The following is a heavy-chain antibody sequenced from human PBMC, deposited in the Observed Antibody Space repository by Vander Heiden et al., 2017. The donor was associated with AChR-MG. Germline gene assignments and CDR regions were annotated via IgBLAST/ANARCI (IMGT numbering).Heavy chain of an antibody. CDR2: IWYDGSNK. CDR3: ARDADDSSTEAYYYYYYMDV. CDR1: GFTFSSYG. J-gene: IGHJ6*03. V-gene: IGHV3-33*01. D-gene: IGHD6-13*01. Sequence: QVQLVESGGGVVQPGRSLRLSCAASGFTFSSYGMHWVRQAPGKGLEWVAVIWYDGSNKYYADSVKGRFTISRDNSKNTLYLQMNSLRAEDTAVYYCARDADDSSTEAYYYYYYMDVWGKGTTVTVSS.